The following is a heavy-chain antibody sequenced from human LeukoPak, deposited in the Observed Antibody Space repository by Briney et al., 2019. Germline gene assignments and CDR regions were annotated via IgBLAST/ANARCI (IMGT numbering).Heavy chain of an antibody. J-gene: IGHJ4*02. Sequence: ASVKVSCKASGGTFSSYAISWVRQAPGQGLEWMGGIMPIFGTANYAQKFQGRVTITADKSTSTAYMELSSLRSEDTAVYYCARDDYYGSGSYYGYWGQGTLVTVSS. CDR2: IMPIFGTA. D-gene: IGHD3-10*01. V-gene: IGHV1-69*06. CDR3: ARDDYYGSGSYYGY. CDR1: GGTFSSYA.